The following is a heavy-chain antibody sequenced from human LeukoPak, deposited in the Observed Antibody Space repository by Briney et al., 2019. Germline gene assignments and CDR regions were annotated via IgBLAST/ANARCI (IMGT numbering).Heavy chain of an antibody. V-gene: IGHV3-23*01. D-gene: IGHD3-3*01. CDR1: GFTFSSYA. CDR2: ISDDGGST. Sequence: PGGSLRLSCAASGFTFSSYAMSWVRQAPGKGLEWVSAISDDGGSTYYADSVKGRFTISRDNSKNTLYVQMNSLRAEDTALYYCAKVLITIFGVVRYDAFDMWGQGTMVTVSS. J-gene: IGHJ3*02. CDR3: AKVLITIFGVVRYDAFDM.